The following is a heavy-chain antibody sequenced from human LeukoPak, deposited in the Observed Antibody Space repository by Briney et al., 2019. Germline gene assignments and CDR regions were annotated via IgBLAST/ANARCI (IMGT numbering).Heavy chain of an antibody. CDR3: ASLEGGPSDGR. D-gene: IGHD3-3*01. J-gene: IGHJ4*02. V-gene: IGHV3-53*01. Sequence: GGSLSLSCDVSGFPVRSRYMTWVRQPPGKGVDYGAVIYSGGTTYHRASMNGRFTNSKDISKSTMYLEMNNVGVEGTAIYYCASLEGGPSDGRWGQGTLVTVS. CDR1: GFPVRSRY. CDR2: IYSGGTT.